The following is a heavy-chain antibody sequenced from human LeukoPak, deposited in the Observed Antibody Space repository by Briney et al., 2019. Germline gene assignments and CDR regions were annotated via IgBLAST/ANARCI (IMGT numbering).Heavy chain of an antibody. CDR1: GFTFSSYA. Sequence: GGSLRLSCAASGFTFSSYAMSWVRQAPGKGLEWVSAISGSGGSTYYADSVKGRFTISRDNSKNTLYLQMNSRRAEDTAVYYCAKDRIGLQQLVGVTWFDPWGQGPLVTVSS. CDR3: AKDRIGLQQLVGVTWFDP. V-gene: IGHV3-23*01. CDR2: ISGSGGST. D-gene: IGHD6-13*01. J-gene: IGHJ5*02.